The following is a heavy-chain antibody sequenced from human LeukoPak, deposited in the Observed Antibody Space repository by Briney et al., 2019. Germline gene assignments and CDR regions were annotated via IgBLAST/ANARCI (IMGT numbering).Heavy chain of an antibody. V-gene: IGHV3-21*04. D-gene: IGHD4/OR15-4a*01. CDR1: GFIFSTSG. Sequence: PGGSLRLSCAASGFIFSTSGLNWVRQAPGKGLEWVSGISWNSDNIIYADSVKGRFTISRDNSKNTLYLQMNSLRAEDTAVHYCARRAGAYSHPYDYWGQGTLVTVSS. CDR3: ARRAGAYSHPYDY. J-gene: IGHJ4*02. CDR2: ISWNSDNI.